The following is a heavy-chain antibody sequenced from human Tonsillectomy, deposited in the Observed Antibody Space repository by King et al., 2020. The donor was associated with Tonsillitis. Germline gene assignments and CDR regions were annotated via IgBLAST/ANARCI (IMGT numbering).Heavy chain of an antibody. V-gene: IGHV4-59*01. CDR1: GGSISSYY. J-gene: IGHJ4*02. D-gene: IGHD1-26*01. CDR2: IYYSGST. CDR3: ARDQGGSYFGY. Sequence: VQLQESGPGLVKPSETLSLTCTVSGGSISSYYWSWIRQPPGKGLEWIGYIYYSGSTNYNPFLKSRVTISVDTSKNQFSLKLSSVTAADTAVYYCARDQGGSYFGYWGQGTLVTVSS.